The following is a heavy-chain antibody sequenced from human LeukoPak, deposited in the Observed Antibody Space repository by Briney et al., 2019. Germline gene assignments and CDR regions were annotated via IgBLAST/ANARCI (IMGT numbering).Heavy chain of an antibody. CDR1: GFTFRSYA. Sequence: GGSLRLSCAASGFTFRSYAMSWVRQAPGKGLEWVSAISGHGGSTYYADTVKGRFTISRDNSRNTRYLEMNSLRAEDTALYYCANHKREDSSSWPTPFDYWGQGTLVTVPS. D-gene: IGHD6-13*01. CDR3: ANHKREDSSSWPTPFDY. V-gene: IGHV3-23*01. CDR2: ISGHGGST. J-gene: IGHJ4*02.